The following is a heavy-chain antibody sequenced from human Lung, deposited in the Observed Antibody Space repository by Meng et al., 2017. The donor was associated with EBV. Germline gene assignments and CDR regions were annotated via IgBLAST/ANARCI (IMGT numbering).Heavy chain of an antibody. J-gene: IGHJ5*02. CDR3: AASSSSWYQNWFDP. CDR2: ISAYNGNT. Sequence: LVRSGAEVKWPGASVKAACKAPGYTFTSYGISWVRQAPGQGLEWMGWISAYNGNTNYAQKLQGRVTMTTDTSTSTAYMELRSLRSDDTAVYYCAASSSSWYQNWFDPWGQGTLVTVSS. V-gene: IGHV1-18*01. CDR1: GYTFTSYG. D-gene: IGHD6-13*01.